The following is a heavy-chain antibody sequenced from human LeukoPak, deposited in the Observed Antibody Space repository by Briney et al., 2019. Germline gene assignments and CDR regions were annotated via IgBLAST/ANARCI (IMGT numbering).Heavy chain of an antibody. V-gene: IGHV3-23*01. D-gene: IGHD3/OR15-3a*01. J-gene: IGHJ3*01. CDR2: ISRSGGST. Sequence: GGSLRLSCAASGFTFSDYYMSWVRQAPGKGLEWVSSISRSGGSTHYADSVKGRFVISRDTSKNTLHLQMNSLTAGDTAVYYCARKGAGLDAFDLWGQGTVVTVSS. CDR1: GFTFSDYY. CDR3: ARKGAGLDAFDL.